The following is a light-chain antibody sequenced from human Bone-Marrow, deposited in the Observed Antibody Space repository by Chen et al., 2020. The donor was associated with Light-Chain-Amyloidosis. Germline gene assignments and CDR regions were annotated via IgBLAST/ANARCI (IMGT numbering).Light chain of an antibody. CDR1: QNIGNY. J-gene: IGKJ4*01. CDR3: QHCYSTPRT. V-gene: IGKV1-39*01. CDR2: AAS. Sequence: DIQMIQSPSSLSASVGDTVTITCRASQNIGNYLNWYQQKPGKAPKFLISAASSLQSGAPSRFSGSGSGTDFTLTISSLEPEDFATYFCQHCYSTPRTFGGGTKVEIK.